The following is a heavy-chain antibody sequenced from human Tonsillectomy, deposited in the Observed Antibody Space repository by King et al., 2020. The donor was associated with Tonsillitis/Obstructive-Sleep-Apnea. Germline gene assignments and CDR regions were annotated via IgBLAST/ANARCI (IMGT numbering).Heavy chain of an antibody. Sequence: VQLQESGPGLVKPSETLSLTCAVSGDSVTSHYWNWIRQPPGKGLEWIGCIYNNGSTNYNPSLKSRVTISVDTTKNQFSLKVRSVTAADTDVYYCAREGASVVGPASDGMDVWGPGTPVTVSS. CDR3: AREGASVVGPASDGMDV. CDR2: IYNNGST. V-gene: IGHV4-59*02. D-gene: IGHD2-2*01. J-gene: IGHJ6*02. CDR1: GDSVTSHY.